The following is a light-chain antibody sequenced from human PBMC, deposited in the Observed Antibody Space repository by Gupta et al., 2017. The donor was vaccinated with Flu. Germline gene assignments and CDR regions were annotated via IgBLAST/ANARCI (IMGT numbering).Light chain of an antibody. V-gene: IGKV3-11*01. CDR3: QQCNNWPRT. J-gene: IGKJ1*01. CDR2: AAS. CDR1: QSVSSY. Sequence: PATLSVSPGERATLSCRASQSVSSYLAWYQHKPGQAPRLLIYAASPRATGIPARFSGSGSGTEFTLTISSLEPEDFAVYYCQQCNNWPRTFGQGTRLEFK.